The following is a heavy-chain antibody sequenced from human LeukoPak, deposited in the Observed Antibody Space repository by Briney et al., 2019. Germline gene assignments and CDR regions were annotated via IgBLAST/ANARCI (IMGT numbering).Heavy chain of an antibody. CDR3: ARDFSTKYSQDY. CDR2: ISYDGNVK. D-gene: IGHD1-26*01. V-gene: IGHV3-30-3*01. J-gene: IGHJ4*02. CDR1: GFSFSHYA. Sequence: QAGGSLRLSCAASGFSFSHYALRWVRQAPGKGLEWLAFISYDGNVKYYADSVKGRFTVSRDDSKITLYLQMSSLRTEDTALYYCARDFSTKYSQDYWGQGTLVTVSS.